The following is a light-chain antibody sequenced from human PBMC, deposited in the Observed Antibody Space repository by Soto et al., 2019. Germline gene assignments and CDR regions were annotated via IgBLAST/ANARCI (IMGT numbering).Light chain of an antibody. Sequence: EIVMTQSPATLSVSPGERATLSCRASQSVSSDLAWYQQKPGQAPRLLTYGASTRATGIPARFSGSGSGTEFTLTISSLQSEDFAVYYCQQYNKWPWTFGQGTK. CDR1: QSVSSD. CDR3: QQYNKWPWT. CDR2: GAS. J-gene: IGKJ1*01. V-gene: IGKV3-15*01.